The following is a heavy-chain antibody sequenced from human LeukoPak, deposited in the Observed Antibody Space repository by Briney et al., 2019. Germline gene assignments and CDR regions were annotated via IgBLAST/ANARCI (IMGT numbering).Heavy chain of an antibody. J-gene: IGHJ4*02. CDR1: GGSISSYY. D-gene: IGHD6-19*01. CDR3: ARDRASSGVLDY. V-gene: IGHV4-59*01. Sequence: SETLSLTCTVSGGSISSYYWSWIRQPPGKGLEWIGYIYYGGSTNYNPSLKSRVTISVDTSKNQFSLKLSSVTAADTAVYYCARDRASSGVLDYWGQGTLVTVSS. CDR2: IYYGGST.